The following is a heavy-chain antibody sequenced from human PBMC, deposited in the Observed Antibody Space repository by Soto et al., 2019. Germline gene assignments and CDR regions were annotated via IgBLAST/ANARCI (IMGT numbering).Heavy chain of an antibody. V-gene: IGHV1-2*02. Sequence: QVQLVQSGAEVKKSGASVKISCKASGYSFTGYYIHWVRQAPGQGFEWMGEISPNSGGTKYAQKFQGRVTMTTDTAINTVYMDLSDLSPDDTAVYYCGKGRSGDVGVFYWGQGTLVTVYS. J-gene: IGHJ4*02. CDR1: GYSFTGYY. CDR3: GKGRSGDVGVFY. CDR2: ISPNSGGT. D-gene: IGHD1-26*01.